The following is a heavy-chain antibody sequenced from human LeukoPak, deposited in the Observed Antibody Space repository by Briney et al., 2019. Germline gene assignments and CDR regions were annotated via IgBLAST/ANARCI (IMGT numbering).Heavy chain of an antibody. CDR1: GGSISSSSYY. CDR3: ARGYSSGWTKSYYYYYYMDV. Sequence: PSETLSLTCTVSGGSISSSSYYWGWIRQPPGKGLEWIGYIYYSGSTNYNPSLKSRVTISVDTSKNQFSLKLSSVTAADTAVYYCARGYSSGWTKSYYYYYYMDVWGKGTTVTVSS. J-gene: IGHJ6*03. D-gene: IGHD6-19*01. V-gene: IGHV4-61*05. CDR2: IYYSGST.